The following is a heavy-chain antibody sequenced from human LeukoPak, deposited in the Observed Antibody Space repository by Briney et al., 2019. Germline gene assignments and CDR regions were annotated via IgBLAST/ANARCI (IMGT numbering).Heavy chain of an antibody. D-gene: IGHD4-11*01. CDR2: ISSSSSYI. V-gene: IGHV3-21*01. CDR1: GFTSSSYS. CDR3: ARKYSNSLNTPAA. Sequence: PGGSLRLSCAASGFTSSSYSMNWVRQAPGKGLEWVSSISSSSSYIYYADSVKGRFTISRDNAKNSLYLQMNSLRAEDTAVYYCARKYSNSLNTPAAWGQGTLVTVSS. J-gene: IGHJ5*02.